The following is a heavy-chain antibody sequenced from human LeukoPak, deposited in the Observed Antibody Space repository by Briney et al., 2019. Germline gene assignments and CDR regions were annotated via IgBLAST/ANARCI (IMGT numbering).Heavy chain of an antibody. CDR3: ARGGYCGGDCRDAFDI. CDR1: GGSFSGYY. CDR2: INHSGST. V-gene: IGHV4-34*01. Sequence: KPSETLSLTCAVYGGSFSGYYWSWIRQPPGKGLEWIGEINHSGSTNYNPSLKSRVTISVDTSKNQFSLKLSSVTAADTAVYYCARGGYCGGDCRDAFDIWGQGTMVTVSS. D-gene: IGHD2-21*02. J-gene: IGHJ3*02.